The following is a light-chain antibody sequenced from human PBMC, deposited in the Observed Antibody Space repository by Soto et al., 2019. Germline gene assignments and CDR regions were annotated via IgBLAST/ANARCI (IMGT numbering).Light chain of an antibody. CDR1: SGHSNYA. J-gene: IGLJ2*01. V-gene: IGLV4-69*01. CDR3: QTWGSGIVV. CDR2: LNSDGSH. Sequence: QLVLTQSPSASASLGASVKLTCTLSSGHSNYAIAWHQQQAEKGPRYLMKLNSDGSHSKGDGIPDRFSGSISGAERYLTISSLRSEDEADYYCQTWGSGIVVFGGGTQLTVL.